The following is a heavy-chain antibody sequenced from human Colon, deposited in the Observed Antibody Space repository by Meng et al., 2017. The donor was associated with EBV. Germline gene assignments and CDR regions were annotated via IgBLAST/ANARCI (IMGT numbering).Heavy chain of an antibody. V-gene: IGHV4-4*02. J-gene: IGHJ1*01. CDR1: GGSISRSDW. CDR3: LRGSGGSV. D-gene: IGHD3-10*01. CDR2: TSHSGST. Sequence: QVQLQESGPGLVKPSETLYLTCAVSGGSISRSDWWSWVRQPPGKGLEWIGETSHSGSTDYSPSLKSRVTISLDKSKNQLSLKLNSVTAADTAVYYCLRGSGGSVWGQGTLVTVSS.